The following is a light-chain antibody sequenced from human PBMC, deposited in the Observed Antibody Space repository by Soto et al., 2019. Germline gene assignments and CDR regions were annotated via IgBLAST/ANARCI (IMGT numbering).Light chain of an antibody. V-gene: IGLV2-23*01. CDR3: CSYASSATWV. J-gene: IGLJ3*02. Sequence: QSVLTQPASVSGSPGQSITISCTGPSSDVGGSKVVSWYQHHPGKAPKLIIYEDTKRPSGVSTRFSGSKSGNTASLTISGLQAEEEADYYCCSYASSATWVFGGGTKLTVL. CDR1: SSDVGGSKV. CDR2: EDT.